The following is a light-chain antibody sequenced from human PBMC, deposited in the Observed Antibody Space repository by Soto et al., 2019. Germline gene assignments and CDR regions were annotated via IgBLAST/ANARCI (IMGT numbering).Light chain of an antibody. CDR2: NTS. J-gene: IGKJ4*01. CDR3: QQYGRSQVT. Sequence: IVLTQSPGTLSLSSGERATLSCRASQSVSSSHFAWYQQKPGQAPSLLIYNTSNSATGIPDRFSGSGSGTDFTLTISRLEPEDFAVYHCQQYGRSQVTFGGGTTVEIK. V-gene: IGKV3-20*01. CDR1: QSVSSSH.